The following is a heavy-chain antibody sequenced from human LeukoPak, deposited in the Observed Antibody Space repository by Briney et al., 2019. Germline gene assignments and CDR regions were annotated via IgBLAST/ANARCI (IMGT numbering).Heavy chain of an antibody. V-gene: IGHV3-21*01. J-gene: IGHJ5*02. Sequence: GGSLRLSCAASGFTFSSYSMNWVRQAPGKGLEWVSSISSSSSYIYYADSVKGRFTISRDNAKNSLYLQMNSLRAEDTAVYYCARDDGYCSGGSCLLNWFDPWGQGTLVTVSS. CDR1: GFTFSSYS. CDR3: ARDDGYCSGGSCLLNWFDP. D-gene: IGHD2-15*01. CDR2: ISSSSSYI.